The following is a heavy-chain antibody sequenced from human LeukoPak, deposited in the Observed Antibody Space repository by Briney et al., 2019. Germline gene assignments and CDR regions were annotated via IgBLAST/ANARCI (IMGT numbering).Heavy chain of an antibody. CDR3: ARAGSSWYAPTSASDY. Sequence: SETLSLTCTVSGGSISSGGYYWSRIRQHPGKGLEWIGYIYYSGSTYYNPSLKSRVTISVDTSKSHFSLRLSSVTAADTAVYYCARAGSSWYAPTSASDYWGQGTLVTVSS. D-gene: IGHD6-13*01. V-gene: IGHV4-31*03. CDR1: GGSISSGGYY. CDR2: IYYSGST. J-gene: IGHJ4*02.